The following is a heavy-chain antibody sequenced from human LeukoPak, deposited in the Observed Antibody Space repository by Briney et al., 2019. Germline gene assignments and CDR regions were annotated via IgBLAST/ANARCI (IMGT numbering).Heavy chain of an antibody. CDR3: ARNIVATTHYYYGMDV. J-gene: IGHJ6*04. V-gene: IGHV1-69*01. D-gene: IGHD5-12*01. CDR2: IFPIFGTA. Sequence: GASVKVSCKASGGTFSSYAISWVRQAPGQGLEWMGGIFPIFGTANYAQKFQGRVTITADEPTSTAYMELSSLRSEDTAVYYCARNIVATTHYYYGMDVWGKGTTVTVSS. CDR1: GGTFSSYA.